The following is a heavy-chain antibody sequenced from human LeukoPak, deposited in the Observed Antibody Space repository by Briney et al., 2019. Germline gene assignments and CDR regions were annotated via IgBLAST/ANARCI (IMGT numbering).Heavy chain of an antibody. CDR1: GYTFTSYY. V-gene: IGHV1-46*01. D-gene: IGHD6-13*01. CDR3: ARVQGGSSWYMRELDY. J-gene: IGHJ4*02. CDR2: INPSGGST. Sequence: GASVKVSCKASGYTFTSYYMHWVRQAPGQGLEWMGIINPSGGSTSYAQKFQGRVTMTRDTSTSTVYMELSSLRSDDTAVYYCARVQGGSSWYMRELDYWGQGTLVTVSS.